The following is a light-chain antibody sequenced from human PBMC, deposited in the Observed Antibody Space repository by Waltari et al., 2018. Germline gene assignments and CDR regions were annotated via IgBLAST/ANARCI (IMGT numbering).Light chain of an antibody. CDR2: GAS. J-gene: IGKJ2*01. CDR1: QSLTKRY. Sequence: VLTQSPGALSLPPGERVTLSCRASQSLTKRYLAWYQQKPGQAPRLLIYGASSRAAGIPDRFRGSGSGTDFTLTISRLEPEDFAVYYCQQYGSSIMYTFGQGTKLEIK. V-gene: IGKV3-20*01. CDR3: QQYGSSIMYT.